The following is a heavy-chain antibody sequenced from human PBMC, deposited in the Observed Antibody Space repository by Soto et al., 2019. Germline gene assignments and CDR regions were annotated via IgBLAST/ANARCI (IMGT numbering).Heavy chain of an antibody. CDR1: GGSISSGGYS. CDR2: IYHSGNT. J-gene: IGHJ3*01. V-gene: IGHV4-30-2*01. D-gene: IGHD2-15*01. CDR3: ASKVAADDALDV. Sequence: QLQLQESGSGLVKPSQTLSLTCAVSGGSISSGGYSWTWIRQPPGKGLEWIGYIYHSGNTYYTPSLKSRVIMSGDRSKNQFNLNLISVTAADTAVYYCASKVAADDALDVCGQCTMDTVSS.